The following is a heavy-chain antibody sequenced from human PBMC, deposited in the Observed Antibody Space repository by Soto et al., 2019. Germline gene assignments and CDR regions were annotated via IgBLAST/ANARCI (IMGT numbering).Heavy chain of an antibody. V-gene: IGHV1-69*13. Sequence: ASVKVSCKASGGTFSRYAITWVRQAPGQGLEWMGGIIPIFGTANYAQKFQGRVTITADESTTTAYMELSSLRFEDTAVYYCARVRDYGSGSYYDYWGQGTLVTVSS. CDR1: GGTFSRYA. CDR2: IIPIFGTA. CDR3: ARVRDYGSGSYYDY. J-gene: IGHJ4*02. D-gene: IGHD3-10*01.